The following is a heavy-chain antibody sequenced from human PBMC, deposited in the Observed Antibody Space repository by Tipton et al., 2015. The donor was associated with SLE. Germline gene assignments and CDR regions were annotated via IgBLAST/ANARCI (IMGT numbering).Heavy chain of an antibody. J-gene: IGHJ4*02. CDR2: IYYSGST. CDR3: ARVGGGSDAPFDS. V-gene: IGHV4-59*11. Sequence: TLSLTCTVSDGSISGHYWSWIRQPPGKGLEWIGYIYYSGSTNYNPSLKSRVTILVDTSKNQFSLNLRSVAAADTAVYFCARVGGGSDAPFDSWGQGTLVTVSS. D-gene: IGHD1-26*01. CDR1: DGSISGHY.